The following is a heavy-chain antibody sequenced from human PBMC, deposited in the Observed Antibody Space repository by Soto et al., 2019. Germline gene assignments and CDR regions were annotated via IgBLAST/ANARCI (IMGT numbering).Heavy chain of an antibody. V-gene: IGHV1-2*02. CDR1: GYTFTGYY. CDR3: ARVGSSSSLWFDP. CDR2: INPNSGGT. J-gene: IGHJ5*02. D-gene: IGHD6-6*01. Sequence: AASVKVSCKASGYTFTGYYMHWVRQAPGQGLEWMGWINPNSGGTNYAQKFQGRVTMTRDTSISTAYMELSRLRSDDTAVYYCARVGSSSSLWFDPWGQGTLVTVSS.